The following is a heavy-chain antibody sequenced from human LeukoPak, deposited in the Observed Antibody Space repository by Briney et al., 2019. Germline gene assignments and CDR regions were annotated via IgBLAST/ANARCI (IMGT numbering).Heavy chain of an antibody. Sequence: GGSLRLSCAASGFTFSNYWMHWVRQAPGKGLVWVSRINSDGTTTYADSVKGRFTISRDNAKNTLYLQMNSLRAEDTALYYCASAPGTNGDYVQIDYSGPGTLVTVSS. CDR2: INSDGTT. CDR1: GFTFSNYW. V-gene: IGHV3-74*01. D-gene: IGHD2-21*01. CDR3: ASAPGTNGDYVQIDY. J-gene: IGHJ4*02.